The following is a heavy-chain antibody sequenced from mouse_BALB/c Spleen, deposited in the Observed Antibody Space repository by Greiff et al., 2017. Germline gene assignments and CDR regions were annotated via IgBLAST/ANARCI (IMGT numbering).Heavy chain of an antibody. CDR1: GFTFSSYT. Sequence: DVHLVESGGGLVKPGGSLKLSCAASGFTFSSYTMSWVRQTPEKRLEWVATISSGGSYTYYPDSVKGRFTISRDNAKNTLYLQMSSLKSEDTAMYYCTRESTMILDYWGQGTTLTVSS. CDR3: TRESTMILDY. CDR2: ISSGGSYT. J-gene: IGHJ2*01. D-gene: IGHD2-4*01. V-gene: IGHV5-6-4*01.